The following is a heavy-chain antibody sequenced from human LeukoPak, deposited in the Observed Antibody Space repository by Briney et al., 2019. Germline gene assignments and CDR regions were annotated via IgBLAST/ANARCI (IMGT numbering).Heavy chain of an antibody. CDR3: TRNGRNEGSSDWDNDAFHI. D-gene: IGHD6-19*01. Sequence: SETLSLTCTVSGGSTSSSSYYWGWIRQPPGKGLEWIGSIYYSGSTYYNPSLKSRVTMSVDTSKNQFSLDLSSVTAADTAVYYCTRNGRNEGSSDWDNDAFHIWGQGTMVTVSS. CDR2: IYYSGST. J-gene: IGHJ3*02. CDR1: GGSTSSSSYY. V-gene: IGHV4-39*01.